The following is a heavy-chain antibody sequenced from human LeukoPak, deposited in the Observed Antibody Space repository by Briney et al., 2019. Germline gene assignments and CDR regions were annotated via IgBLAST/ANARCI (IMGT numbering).Heavy chain of an antibody. V-gene: IGHV5-51*01. J-gene: IGHJ3*02. CDR1: GSSFTSYW. CDR2: IYPGDSDT. CDR3: ARPRRDGYNRSDAFDI. Sequence: GAALDISCKGSGSSFTSYWIGWGRPMPGKGLEWMGIIYPGDSDTRYSPSYEGQVTISADKSISTAYLQWSSLKASDTAMYYCARPRRDGYNRSDAFDIWGQGTMVTVSS. D-gene: IGHD5-24*01.